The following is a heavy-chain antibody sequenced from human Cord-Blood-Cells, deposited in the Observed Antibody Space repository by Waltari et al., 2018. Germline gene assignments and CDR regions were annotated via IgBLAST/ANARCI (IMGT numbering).Heavy chain of an antibody. CDR1: GGSISSSSYY. V-gene: IGHV4-39*01. D-gene: IGHD1-1*01. CDR3: ARLGTGTTFDY. CDR2: IYYSGST. J-gene: IGHJ4*02. Sequence: QLQLQESGPGLVKPSETLSLTCTVSGGSISSSSYYWGWIRQPPGKGLEWIGSIYYSGSTYSNPSLKSRVTISVDTSKNQFSLKLSSVTAADTAVYYCARLGTGTTFDYWGQGTLVTVSS.